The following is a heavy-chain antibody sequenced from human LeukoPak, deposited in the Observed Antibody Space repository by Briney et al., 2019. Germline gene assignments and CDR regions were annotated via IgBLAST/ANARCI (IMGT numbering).Heavy chain of an antibody. V-gene: IGHV4-34*01. CDR1: GGSFSGYY. D-gene: IGHD3-10*01. Sequence: SETLSLTCAVYGGSFSGYYWSWIRQPPGKGLEWIGEINHSGSTNYNPSLKSRVTISVDTSKNQFSLKLSSVTAADTAVYYCARGGDGSAMVRSNPHNWFDPWGQGTLVTVSS. CDR3: ARGGDGSAMVRSNPHNWFDP. J-gene: IGHJ5*02. CDR2: INHSGST.